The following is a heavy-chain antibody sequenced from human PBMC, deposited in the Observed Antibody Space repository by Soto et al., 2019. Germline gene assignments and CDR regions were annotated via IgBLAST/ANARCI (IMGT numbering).Heavy chain of an antibody. D-gene: IGHD3-22*01. CDR1: GYTFTSYG. CDR3: ARDGSMIGLRDDAFDI. CDR2: ISAYNGNT. Sequence: ASVKVSCKASGYTFTSYGISWVRQAPGQGLEWMGWISAYNGNTNYAQKLQGRVTMTTDTSTSTAYMELRSLRSDDTAVYYCARDGSMIGLRDDAFDIWGQGTMVTVSS. J-gene: IGHJ3*02. V-gene: IGHV1-18*01.